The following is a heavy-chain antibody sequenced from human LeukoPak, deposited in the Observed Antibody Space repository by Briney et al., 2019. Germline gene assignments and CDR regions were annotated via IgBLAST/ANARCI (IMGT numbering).Heavy chain of an antibody. Sequence: GGSLRLSCAASGFTFSSYAMHWVRQAPGKGLEWVSFIQNHGGDKNYADSVKGRFTVSRDNSQNTVYLQMNTLRPEDTAVYYCAREGGVVVAGTFDYWGRGTLVTVSS. V-gene: IGHV3-30*02. CDR2: IQNHGGDK. D-gene: IGHD6-19*01. CDR1: GFTFSSYA. J-gene: IGHJ4*02. CDR3: AREGGVVVAGTFDY.